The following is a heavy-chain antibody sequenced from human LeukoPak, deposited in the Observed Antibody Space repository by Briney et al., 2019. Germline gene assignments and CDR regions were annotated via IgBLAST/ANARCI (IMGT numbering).Heavy chain of an antibody. CDR1: GFTFSSYA. Sequence: GGSLRLSCAASGFTFSSYAMSWVRQAPGKGLEWVSAISGSGGSTYYADSVKGRFTISRDNSKNTLYLQMNSLRAEDTAVYYCAKEGGYCSSTSCVLDYWGQGTLVTVSS. V-gene: IGHV3-23*01. D-gene: IGHD2-2*01. CDR2: ISGSGGST. J-gene: IGHJ4*02. CDR3: AKEGGYCSSTSCVLDY.